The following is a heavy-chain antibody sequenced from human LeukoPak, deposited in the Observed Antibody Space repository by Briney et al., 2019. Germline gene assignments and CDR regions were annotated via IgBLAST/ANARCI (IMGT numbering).Heavy chain of an antibody. CDR3: AKDDNYIRFSS. D-gene: IGHD3-16*01. Sequence: SETLSLTCTVSGYSISSGYFWGWIRQPPGKGLEWIGTIYNSGSTYYNASLESRVTISVDTSKNQFSLELSSVTAADTAVYYCAKDDNYIRFSSWGQGTLVTVSS. V-gene: IGHV4-38-2*02. CDR2: IYNSGST. CDR1: GYSISSGYF. J-gene: IGHJ5*02.